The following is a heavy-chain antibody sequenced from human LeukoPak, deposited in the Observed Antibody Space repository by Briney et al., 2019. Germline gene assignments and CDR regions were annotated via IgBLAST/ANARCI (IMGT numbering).Heavy chain of an antibody. J-gene: IGHJ4*02. CDR2: ISGSGGST. V-gene: IGHV3-23*01. D-gene: IGHD6-13*01. CDR3: AKVPYNSSWYYFDY. Sequence: GGSLRLSCAASGLTFSSYAMSWVRQAPGKGLEWVSAISGSGGSTYYADSVKGRFTISRDNSKNTLYLQMNSLRAEDTAVYYCAKVPYNSSWYYFDYWGQGTLVTVSS. CDR1: GLTFSSYA.